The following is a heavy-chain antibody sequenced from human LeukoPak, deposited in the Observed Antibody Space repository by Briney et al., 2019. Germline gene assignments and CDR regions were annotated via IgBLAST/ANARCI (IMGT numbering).Heavy chain of an antibody. CDR1: GYSFTDYC. V-gene: IGHV5-51*01. CDR2: IFPDDSDT. J-gene: IGHJ6*02. Sequence: KHGESLKISCQCSGYSFTDYCIGGVRRMPAKGLEWMGIIFPDDSDTKYSPSFQGQVTISVDTSISTAYLKWSSLKASDSAMYYCARHGLAGCIGGRCFTSFQYYGMDVWGQGTPVTVSS. D-gene: IGHD2-15*01. CDR3: ARHGLAGCIGGRCFTSFQYYGMDV.